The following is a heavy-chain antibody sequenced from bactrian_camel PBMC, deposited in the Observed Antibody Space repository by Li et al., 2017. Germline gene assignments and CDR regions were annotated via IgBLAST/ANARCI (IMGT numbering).Heavy chain of an antibody. V-gene: IGHV3S53*01. Sequence: VSLVRGGRCPSQAGGSLRLTCTASGYRYRGYCMGWFRQAPGKQREGVAGLEGDDPPNYADSAKGRFTISKDNAKSTLYLQMNSLKPEDTAMYQCALWFELTAYWGQGTQVTVS. CDR1: GYRYRGYC. CDR3: ALWFELTAY. CDR2: LEGDDPP. J-gene: IGHJ4*01. D-gene: IGHD1*01.